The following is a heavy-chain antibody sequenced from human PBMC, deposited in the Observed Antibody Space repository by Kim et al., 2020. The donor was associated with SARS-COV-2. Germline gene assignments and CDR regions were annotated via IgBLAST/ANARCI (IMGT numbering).Heavy chain of an antibody. CDR3: ARHSYYYDSSTSYYFFDD. J-gene: IGHJ4*02. CDR1: GGSISNRNYY. Sequence: SETLSLTCAVSGGSISNRNYYWGWIRQPPVKGLEWIGSINYRGTTYYKPSLQSRATISVDTSKSHFSLKLSSVTASDTAVFYCARHSYYYDSSTSYYFFDDWGQGTLVTVSS. D-gene: IGHD3-22*01. V-gene: IGHV4-39*01. CDR2: INYRGTT.